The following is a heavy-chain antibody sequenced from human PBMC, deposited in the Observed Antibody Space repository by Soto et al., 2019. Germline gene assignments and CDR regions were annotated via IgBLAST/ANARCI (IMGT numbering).Heavy chain of an antibody. CDR2: IKSKTDGGTT. Sequence: EVQLVESGGGLVKPGGSLRLSCAASGFTFSNAWMNWVRQAPGKGLEWVGRIKSKTDGGTTDYAAPVKGRFTISRDDSKNTLYLQMKSLKTEDTAVYYCTTDSGYDYIDAFDIWGQGTMVTVSS. J-gene: IGHJ3*02. CDR3: TTDSGYDYIDAFDI. D-gene: IGHD5-12*01. CDR1: GFTFSNAW. V-gene: IGHV3-15*07.